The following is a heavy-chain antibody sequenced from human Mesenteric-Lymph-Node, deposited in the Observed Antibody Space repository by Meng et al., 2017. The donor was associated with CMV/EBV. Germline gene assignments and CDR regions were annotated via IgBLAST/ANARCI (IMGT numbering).Heavy chain of an antibody. CDR1: GFTLSDYG. CDR2: IGSGNTYI. Sequence: GGPLRLSCAASGFTLSDYGMNWVRQAPGKGLEWVSSIGSGNTYIYYADSVKGRFTISRDNAKNSLYLQMNSLRAEDTALYYCARGQVGGTTPFHYWGQGTLVTVSS. V-gene: IGHV3-21*04. D-gene: IGHD1-26*01. J-gene: IGHJ4*02. CDR3: ARGQVGGTTPFHY.